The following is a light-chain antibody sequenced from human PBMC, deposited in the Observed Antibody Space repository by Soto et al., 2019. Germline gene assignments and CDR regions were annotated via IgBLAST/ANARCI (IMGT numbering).Light chain of an antibody. J-gene: IGLJ1*01. CDR3: CSYADGSIYF. Sequence: QSVLTQPASVSGSPGQSITISCTGTSRDVGAYDYVSWYLQYPDKAPQLLIYYVDHRPSGVASRFSGSKSGNTASLTISRLQAEYEGDYYCCSYADGSIYFFGTGTKLTVL. V-gene: IGLV2-14*03. CDR1: SRDVGAYDY. CDR2: YVD.